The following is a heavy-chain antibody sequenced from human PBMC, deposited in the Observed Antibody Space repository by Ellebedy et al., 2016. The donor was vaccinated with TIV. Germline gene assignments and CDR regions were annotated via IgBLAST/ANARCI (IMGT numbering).Heavy chain of an antibody. CDR3: AILGSLWGWFVP. D-gene: IGHD2-21*01. CDR1: GASISGYY. V-gene: IGHV4-59*01. Sequence: MPSETLSLTCSVSGASISGYYWNRIRQTPGKGLQWIGYTSHSGAKKYNPSLRRRGTVSIDTSKKHFSLKLTSVTAADTAVYYCAILGSLWGWFVPWGQGTLVTVSS. CDR2: TSHSGAK. J-gene: IGHJ5*02.